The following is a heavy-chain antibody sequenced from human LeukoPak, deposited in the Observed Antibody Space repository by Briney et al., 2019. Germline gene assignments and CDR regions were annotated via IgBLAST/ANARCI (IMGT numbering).Heavy chain of an antibody. CDR1: GFAFSSYA. J-gene: IGHJ4*02. Sequence: PGGFLRLSCAASGFAFSSYAMHWVRQAPGKGLEWVANIKQDGSEKYYVDSVKGRFTISRDNAKNSLYLQMNSLRAEDTAVYYCARGITIFGVVIPFPDYWGQGTLVTVSS. D-gene: IGHD3-3*01. CDR3: ARGITIFGVVIPFPDY. V-gene: IGHV3-7*04. CDR2: IKQDGSEK.